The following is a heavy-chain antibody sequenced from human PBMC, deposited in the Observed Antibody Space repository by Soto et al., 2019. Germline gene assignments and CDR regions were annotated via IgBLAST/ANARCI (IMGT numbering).Heavy chain of an antibody. Sequence: QLQLQESGPGLVKHSETLSLTCTVPGGSISSISYHWVWIRQPPGKGLEWIGNIYYSGSTSYTPSLKSRVTISVDTSKNQFSLKLSSVTAADAAVYYCAIRLSGSSNFDNWGQGTLVTVSS. J-gene: IGHJ4*02. V-gene: IGHV4-39*01. CDR3: AIRLSGSSNFDN. CDR2: IYYSGST. CDR1: GGSISSISYH. D-gene: IGHD3-3*01.